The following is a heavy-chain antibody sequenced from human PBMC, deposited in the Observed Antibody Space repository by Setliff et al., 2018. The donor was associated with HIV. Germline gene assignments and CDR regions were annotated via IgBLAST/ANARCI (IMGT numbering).Heavy chain of an antibody. CDR3: ARRHFYDSSGRVWAFDI. CDR2: IIPFFGSA. CDR1: GGTFSTSA. Sequence: SVKVSCKASGGTFSTSAISWMRQAPGQGLEWMGGIIPFFGSANYAQKFQGRLTITADASSSTAYMDLSSLTSEDTAVYYCARRHFYDSSGRVWAFDIWGQGTMVTVSS. V-gene: IGHV1-69*13. D-gene: IGHD3-22*01. J-gene: IGHJ3*02.